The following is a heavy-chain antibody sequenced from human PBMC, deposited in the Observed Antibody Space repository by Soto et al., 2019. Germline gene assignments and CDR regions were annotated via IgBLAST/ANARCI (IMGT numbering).Heavy chain of an antibody. Sequence: SETLSLTCTVSGGSISSYYWSWIRQPPGKGLEWIGYIYYSGSTNYNPSLKSRVTISVDTSKNQFSLKLSSVTAADTAVYYCARVDKAMSDYYYYYGMDVWGQGTTVTVSS. CDR2: IYYSGST. J-gene: IGHJ6*02. D-gene: IGHD5-18*01. V-gene: IGHV4-59*01. CDR1: GGSISSYY. CDR3: ARVDKAMSDYYYYYGMDV.